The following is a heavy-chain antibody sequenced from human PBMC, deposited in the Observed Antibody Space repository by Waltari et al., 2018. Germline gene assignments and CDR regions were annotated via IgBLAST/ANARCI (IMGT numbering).Heavy chain of an antibody. D-gene: IGHD3-22*01. CDR2: INHSGRT. Sequence: QVQLQQWGAGLLKPSETLSLTCAVYGGSFSGYYWSWLRQPQGKGLEWIGEINHSGRTNYNPSLKSRVTISVDTSKNQFSLKLSSVTAADTAVYYCAREPALLNYYDSSSHFDYWGQGTLVTVSS. CDR3: AREPALLNYYDSSSHFDY. J-gene: IGHJ4*02. CDR1: GGSFSGYY. V-gene: IGHV4-34*01.